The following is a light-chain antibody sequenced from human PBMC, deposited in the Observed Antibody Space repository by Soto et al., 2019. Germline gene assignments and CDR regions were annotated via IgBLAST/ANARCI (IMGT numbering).Light chain of an antibody. CDR3: QQSYNSPQT. CDR1: QGISNF. V-gene: IGKV1-27*01. CDR2: SAS. J-gene: IGKJ1*01. Sequence: DVQMTQSPSSLSASVGDRVTITCRASQGISNFLAWYQQKPGNVPKLLIHSASILQSGVPSRFSGRGSGTAFTLTISSLQSEDFATYSCQQSYNSPQTFGQGTKVDI.